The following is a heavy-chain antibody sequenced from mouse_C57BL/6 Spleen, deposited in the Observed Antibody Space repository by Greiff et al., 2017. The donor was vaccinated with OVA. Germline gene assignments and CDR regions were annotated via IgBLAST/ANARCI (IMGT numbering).Heavy chain of an antibody. Sequence: QVQLQQPGAELVKPGASVKLSCKASGYTFTSYWMHWVKQRPGQGLEWIGMIHPNSGSTNYNEKFKSKATLTVDKSSGTAYMQLSSLTSEDSAVYYCGRGGYGSPDAYWGQGTLVTVSA. CDR2: IHPNSGST. J-gene: IGHJ3*01. D-gene: IGHD2-10*02. CDR1: GYTFTSYW. V-gene: IGHV1-64*01. CDR3: GRGGYGSPDAY.